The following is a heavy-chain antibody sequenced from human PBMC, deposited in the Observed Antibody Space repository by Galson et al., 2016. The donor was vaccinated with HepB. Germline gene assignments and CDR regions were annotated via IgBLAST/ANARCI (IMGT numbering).Heavy chain of an antibody. J-gene: IGHJ4*02. V-gene: IGHV3-21*01. Sequence: SLRLSCAASGFTFSSYSMNWVRQAPGKGLEWVSSISSSSSYIYYADSVKGRFTISRDNAKNSLYLQMDSLRAEDTAVYYCASGYSYGYFYYWGQGTLVTVSS. D-gene: IGHD5-18*01. CDR1: GFTFSSYS. CDR3: ASGYSYGYFYY. CDR2: ISSSSSYI.